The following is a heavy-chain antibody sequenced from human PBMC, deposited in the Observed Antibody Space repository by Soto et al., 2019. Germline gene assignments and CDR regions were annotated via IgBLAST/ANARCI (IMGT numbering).Heavy chain of an antibody. CDR2: INTDGSST. V-gene: IGHV3-74*01. CDR1: GFTFSRFW. CDR3: ARQYCTNGVCYEYYFDY. D-gene: IGHD2-8*01. J-gene: IGHJ4*02. Sequence: SEGSLRLSCAASGFTFSRFWMHWVRQVPGKGLVWVSRINTDGSSTYYADSVKGRFTISRDNAKNTLYLQMSSLRAEDTAVYFCARQYCTNGVCYEYYFDYWGQGTQVTVSS.